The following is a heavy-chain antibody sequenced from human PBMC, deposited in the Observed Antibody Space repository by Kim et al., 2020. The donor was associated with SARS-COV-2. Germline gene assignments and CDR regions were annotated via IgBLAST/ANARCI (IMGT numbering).Heavy chain of an antibody. D-gene: IGHD5-18*01. CDR3: ARSLGYSYGLDY. J-gene: IGHJ4*02. Sequence: YYADSVKCRFTISRDNSKNTLYLQMNSLRAEDAAVYYCARSLGYSYGLDYWGQGTLVTVSS. V-gene: IGHV3-30*01.